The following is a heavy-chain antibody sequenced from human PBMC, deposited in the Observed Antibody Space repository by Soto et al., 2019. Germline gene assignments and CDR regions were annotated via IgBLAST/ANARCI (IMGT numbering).Heavy chain of an antibody. D-gene: IGHD2-21*01. V-gene: IGHV3-15*01. CDR1: GFTFTNTW. CDR2: IKSNPDGGTT. Sequence: EEELVQSGGGLVKPGGSLRLSCAASGFTFTNTWMTWVRQAPGKGLEWVGRIKSNPDGGTTDYASSVKGRFTISRDDSRKMLFLQMNNLKTEDTAVYYCSAIIVAAARARFDPWGQGTLVTVSS. J-gene: IGHJ5*02. CDR3: SAIIVAAARARFDP.